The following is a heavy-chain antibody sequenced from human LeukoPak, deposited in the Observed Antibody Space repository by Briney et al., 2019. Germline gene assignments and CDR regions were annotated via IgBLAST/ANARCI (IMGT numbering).Heavy chain of an antibody. J-gene: IGHJ6*03. CDR1: GYSFTSYW. CDR3: ARRRIVVVPVANLGDYYYYYYMDV. D-gene: IGHD2-2*01. Sequence: PGESLKISCKGSGYSFTSYWIGWVRQMPGKGLEWMGIIYPGDSDTRYSPSFQGQVTISADKSISTAYLQWSSLKASDTAMYYCARRRIVVVPVANLGDYYYYYYMDVWGKGTTVTVSS. V-gene: IGHV5-51*01. CDR2: IYPGDSDT.